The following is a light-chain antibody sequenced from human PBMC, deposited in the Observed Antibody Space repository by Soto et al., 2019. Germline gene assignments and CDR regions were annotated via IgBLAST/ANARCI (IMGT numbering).Light chain of an antibody. Sequence: SSLNQPASVAGSPRESLPISCTGNSSDVGSYNLVSWYQQYPDKAPKLMIYEVTKRPSGVSNRFSGSKSGNTASLTVSGLQAEDEADYYCCSYAGSSTFVFGTGTKVTVL. V-gene: IGLV2-23*02. CDR3: CSYAGSSTFV. J-gene: IGLJ1*01. CDR2: EVT. CDR1: SSDVGSYNL.